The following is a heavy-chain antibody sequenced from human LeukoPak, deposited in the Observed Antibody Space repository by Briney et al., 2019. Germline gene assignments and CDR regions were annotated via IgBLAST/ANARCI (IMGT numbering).Heavy chain of an antibody. J-gene: IGHJ3*02. D-gene: IGHD6-13*01. CDR1: GFTFSGYA. V-gene: IGHV3-64D*06. Sequence: GGSLRLSCSASGFTFSGYAMHWVRQAPGKGLEHVSVIVSTGGSTYYADSVKGRFTISRDNSKNTLYLQMSSLRAEDTAVYYCVKSYSSSWYAFDIWGQGTMVPVSS. CDR2: IVSTGGST. CDR3: VKSYSSSWYAFDI.